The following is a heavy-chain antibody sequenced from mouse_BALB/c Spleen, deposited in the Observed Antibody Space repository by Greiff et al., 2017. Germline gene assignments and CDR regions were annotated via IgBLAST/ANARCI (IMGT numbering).Heavy chain of an antibody. J-gene: IGHJ4*01. CDR1: GYSITSGYY. CDR3: ARERYYDYDGGAMDY. Sequence: ESGPGLVKPSQSLSLTCSVTGYSITSGYYWNWIRQFPGNKLEWMGYISYDGSNNYNPSLKNRISITRDTSKNQFFLKLNSVTTEDTATYYCARERYYDYDGGAMDYWGQGTSVTVSS. V-gene: IGHV3-6*02. D-gene: IGHD2-4*01. CDR2: ISYDGSN.